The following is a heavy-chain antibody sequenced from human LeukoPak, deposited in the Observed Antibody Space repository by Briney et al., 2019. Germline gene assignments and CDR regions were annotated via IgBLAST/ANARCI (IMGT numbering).Heavy chain of an antibody. CDR3: ARALSYYYDSSGPFDY. D-gene: IGHD3-22*01. V-gene: IGHV6-1*01. J-gene: IGHJ4*02. CDR1: GDSVSINSAA. Sequence: SQTLSLTCAISGDSVSINSAAWNWVRQSPSRGLEWLGRTYYRFKWYNDYAVSVKSRITINPDTSKNQFSLHLNSVTPEDTAVYYCARALSYYYDSSGPFDYWGQGTPVTVSS. CDR2: TYYRFKWYN.